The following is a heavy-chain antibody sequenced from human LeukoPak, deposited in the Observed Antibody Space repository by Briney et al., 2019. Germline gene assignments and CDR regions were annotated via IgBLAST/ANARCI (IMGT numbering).Heavy chain of an antibody. CDR1: GYSFTSYW. V-gene: IGHV5-51*01. J-gene: IGHJ6*03. CDR3: ARQVEYSSSSGGYYYYYYMDV. D-gene: IGHD6-6*01. CDR2: IYPGDSDT. Sequence: GESLKISCKGSGYSFTSYWIGWVRQMPGKGLEWMGIIYPGDSDTRYSPSFQGQVTISADKSTSTAYLQWSSLKASDTAMYYCARQVEYSSSSGGYYYYYYMDVWGKGTTVTVSS.